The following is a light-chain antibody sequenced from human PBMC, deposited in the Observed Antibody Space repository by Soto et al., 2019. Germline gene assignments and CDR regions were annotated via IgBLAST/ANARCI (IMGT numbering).Light chain of an antibody. V-gene: IGKV1D-16*01. CDR1: HSIRSW. Sequence: HITSTPSSLSASVGDRLTITCRASHSIRSWLAWYQIKADKARKXLIYAASILQVGVPSRFCGIRFGTAGTINILSLRKVEGETYEGQQYKYFPATFGQGTKVEIK. J-gene: IGKJ1*01. CDR3: QQYKYFPAT. CDR2: AAS.